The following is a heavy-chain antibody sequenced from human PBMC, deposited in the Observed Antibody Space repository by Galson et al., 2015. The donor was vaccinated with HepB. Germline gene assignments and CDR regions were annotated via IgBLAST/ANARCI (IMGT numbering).Heavy chain of an antibody. CDR1: GDTLTGYY. J-gene: IGHJ4*02. Sequence: SVKVSCKASGDTLTGYYMHWMRQDPGQGLEWIGGINPNSGRTKYVQKFQDRVTVTRDTPTKTVYMELTRLTSDDTAVYYCAAGHCSGASGDSCLKAFAYWGQGTLVTVSS. CDR3: AAGHCSGASGDSCLKAFAY. D-gene: IGHD2-15*01. V-gene: IGHV1-2*02. CDR2: INPNSGRT.